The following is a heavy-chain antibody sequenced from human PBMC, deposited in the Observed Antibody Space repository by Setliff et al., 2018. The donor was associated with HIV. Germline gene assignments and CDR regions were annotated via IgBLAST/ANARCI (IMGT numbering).Heavy chain of an antibody. Sequence: GGSLRLSCAASGFTFSSYAMSWVRQAPGKGLEWVSAISGSGGSTYYADSVKGRFTISRDNSKNTLYLQMNSLRAEDTAVYYCAKDPPYYYDDSGYSGGDYWGQGTLVTVSS. J-gene: IGHJ4*02. V-gene: IGHV3-23*01. CDR1: GFTFSSYA. D-gene: IGHD3-22*01. CDR2: ISGSGGST. CDR3: AKDPPYYYDDSGYSGGDY.